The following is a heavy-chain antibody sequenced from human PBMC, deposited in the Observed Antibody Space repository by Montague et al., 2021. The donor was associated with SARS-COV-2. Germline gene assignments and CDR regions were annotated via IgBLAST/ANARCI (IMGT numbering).Heavy chain of an antibody. J-gene: IGHJ6*02. Sequence: SETLSLTCTVSGGSISNYYWSWIRQPPGRGLEWIGYIYYSGSTDYCSSLKSRVTISLDTSKNQFSLKVTSVTAADTAVYYCARGGGYYNYGLDVWGQGTTVTVSS. V-gene: IGHV4-59*01. CDR3: ARGGGYYNYGLDV. CDR1: GGSISNYY. D-gene: IGHD3-22*01. CDR2: IYYSGST.